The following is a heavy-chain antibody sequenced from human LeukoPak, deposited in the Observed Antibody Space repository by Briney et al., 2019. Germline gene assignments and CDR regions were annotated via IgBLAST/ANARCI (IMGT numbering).Heavy chain of an antibody. CDR1: GFTFSSNG. J-gene: IGHJ4*02. V-gene: IGHV3-30*02. CDR3: AKDIGSYYDY. Sequence: PGGSLRLSCVASGFTFSSNGMHWVRQAPGEGLEWVTSIQYDGSKKYYADSVKGRFTISRDNSKNTLYLEMNSLRAEDTAVYYCAKDIGSYYDYWGQGILVTVSS. CDR2: IQYDGSKK. D-gene: IGHD3-10*01.